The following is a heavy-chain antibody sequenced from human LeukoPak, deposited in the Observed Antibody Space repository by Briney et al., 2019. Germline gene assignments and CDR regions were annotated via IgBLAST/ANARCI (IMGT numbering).Heavy chain of an antibody. Sequence: ASVKVSRKASGYTFTSYDINWVRQATGQGLEWMGWMNPNSGNTGYAQKFQGRVTMTRNTSISTAYMELSSLRSEDTAVYYCARTYSSSWYPGVDAFDIWGQGTMVTVSS. CDR2: MNPNSGNT. CDR3: ARTYSSSWYPGVDAFDI. D-gene: IGHD6-13*01. CDR1: GYTFTSYD. V-gene: IGHV1-8*01. J-gene: IGHJ3*02.